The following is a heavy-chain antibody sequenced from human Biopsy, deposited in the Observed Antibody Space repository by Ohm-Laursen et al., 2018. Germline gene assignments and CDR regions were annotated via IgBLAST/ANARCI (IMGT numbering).Heavy chain of an antibody. J-gene: IGHJ6*02. V-gene: IGHV1-69*04. CDR2: IIPIVGIT. D-gene: IGHD3-10*01. Sequence: GSSVKVSCKASGDTFSRSAFFWVRQAPGQGLVYLGRIIPIVGITNHAQTFQGRITLTADKSTFMVYMELSRLRSDDMAIYYCARGGSGSGYYGMDVWGQGATVSVSS. CDR3: ARGGSGSGYYGMDV. CDR1: GDTFSRSA.